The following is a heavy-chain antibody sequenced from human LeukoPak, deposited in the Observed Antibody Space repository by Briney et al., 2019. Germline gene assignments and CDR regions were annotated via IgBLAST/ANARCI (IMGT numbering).Heavy chain of an antibody. CDR3: ARAGAGYYYDSSGYYHQNYFDY. D-gene: IGHD3-22*01. CDR2: ISGSGGST. Sequence: PGGSLRLSCAASGFTFSSYAMSWVRQAPGKGLEWVSAISGSGGSTYYADSVKGRFTISRDNSKNSLYLQMNSLRAEDTAVYYCARAGAGYYYDSSGYYHQNYFDYWGQGTLVTVSS. CDR1: GFTFSSYA. V-gene: IGHV3-23*01. J-gene: IGHJ4*02.